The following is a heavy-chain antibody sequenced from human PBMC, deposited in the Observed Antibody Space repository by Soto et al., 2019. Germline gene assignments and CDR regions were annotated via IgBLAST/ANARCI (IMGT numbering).Heavy chain of an antibody. CDR3: ARGTYCSGGSCYPDY. J-gene: IGHJ4*02. CDR1: GFTFSTYW. D-gene: IGHD2-15*01. Sequence: EVQLVESGGGLVQPGGSLRLSCAASGFTFSTYWMHWVRQAPGKGLVWVSRINSDGRTTTYADSVKGRFTISRDNAKNTLYLQMNSLRADDTAVYYCARGTYCSGGSCYPDYWGQGTLVTVSS. CDR2: INSDGRTT. V-gene: IGHV3-74*01.